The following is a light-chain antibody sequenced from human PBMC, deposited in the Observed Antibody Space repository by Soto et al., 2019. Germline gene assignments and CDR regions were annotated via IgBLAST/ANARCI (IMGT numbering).Light chain of an antibody. CDR2: DAY. Sequence: IVLTQSHGTLYLSPGERATLSCRASQSVSSSYLAWYQQKPGQAPRLLIYDAYNRATGIPPRFSCSGSGTDVTLTISSLETEDAAGYYCQQRHMWPITLGQGTDWR. CDR3: QQRHMWPIT. V-gene: IGKV3D-20*02. CDR1: QSVSSSY. J-gene: IGKJ5*01.